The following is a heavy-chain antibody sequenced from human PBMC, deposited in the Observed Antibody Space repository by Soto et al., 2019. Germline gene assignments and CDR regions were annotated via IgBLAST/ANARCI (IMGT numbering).Heavy chain of an antibody. Sequence: QEQLVQSGAEVKKPGASVKVSCKTSGYTFTDYDINWVRQATGQGLELMGWMNPNSGETGYAQKFQGRVTMTRSASLSTAYLEPSSPRSEDTAVYYCARVAVAARPRWYNWFDPWGQGTLVTVSS. J-gene: IGHJ5*02. CDR2: MNPNSGET. CDR3: ARVAVAARPRWYNWFDP. D-gene: IGHD2-15*01. CDR1: GYTFTDYD. V-gene: IGHV1-8*01.